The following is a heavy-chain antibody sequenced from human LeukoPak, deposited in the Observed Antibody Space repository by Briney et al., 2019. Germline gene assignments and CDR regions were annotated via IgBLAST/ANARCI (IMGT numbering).Heavy chain of an antibody. CDR1: GFTFSDYY. V-gene: IGHV3-11*01. Sequence: GGSLRLSCAASGFTFSDYYMSWIRQAPGKGLEWVSYISSSGSTIYYADSVKGRLTISRDSSKNTLYLQLNSLRADDTAVYYCATSMGGGNIDYWGQGTLVTVSS. D-gene: IGHD3-16*01. J-gene: IGHJ4*02. CDR3: ATSMGGGNIDY. CDR2: ISSSGSTI.